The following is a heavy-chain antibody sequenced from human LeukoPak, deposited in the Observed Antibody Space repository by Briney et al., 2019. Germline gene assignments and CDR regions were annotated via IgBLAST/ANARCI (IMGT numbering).Heavy chain of an antibody. CDR3: ARGEDFERYYLAY. CDR2: IYYTGTT. V-gene: IGHV4-59*01. J-gene: IGHJ4*02. D-gene: IGHD3-9*01. CDR1: GGSISSYY. Sequence: SETLSLTCTVSGGSISSYYWSWIRQIPGKGLEWIGYIYYTGTTNYNPLFESRATISVDTSKNQFSLKLTSVTAADTAVYFCARGEDFERYYLAYWGQGTLVTVSS.